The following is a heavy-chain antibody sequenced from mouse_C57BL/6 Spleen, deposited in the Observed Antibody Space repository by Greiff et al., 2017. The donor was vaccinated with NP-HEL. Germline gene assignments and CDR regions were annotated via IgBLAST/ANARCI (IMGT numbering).Heavy chain of an antibody. CDR3: ARGITTVVAIDY. J-gene: IGHJ2*01. CDR1: GYTFTSYW. Sequence: ESGAELVKPGASVKLSCKASGYTFTSYWMHWVKQRPGRGLEWIGRIDPNSGGTKYNEKFKSKATLTVDKPSSTAYMQLSSLTSEDSAVYYCARGITTVVAIDYWGQGTTLTVSS. CDR2: IDPNSGGT. V-gene: IGHV1-72*01. D-gene: IGHD1-1*01.